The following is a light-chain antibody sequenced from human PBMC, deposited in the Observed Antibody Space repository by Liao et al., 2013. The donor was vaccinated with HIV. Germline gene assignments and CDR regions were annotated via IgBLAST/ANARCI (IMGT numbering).Light chain of an antibody. V-gene: IGLV3-21*01. CDR2: YDS. CDR1: SLGRRS. CDR3: QAWDISTDYV. J-gene: IGLJ1*01. Sequence: SYELTQPPSVSVDPGRMATITCGGNSLGRRSVHWYQQQPGQAPVLVISYDSERPSGIPERFSGSNSGNTATLTISGTQPMDEADYYCQAWDISTDYVFGKGTRVTVL.